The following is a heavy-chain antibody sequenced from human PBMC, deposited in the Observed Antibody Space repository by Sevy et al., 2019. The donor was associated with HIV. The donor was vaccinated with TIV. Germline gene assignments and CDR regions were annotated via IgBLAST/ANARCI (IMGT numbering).Heavy chain of an antibody. Sequence: GGSLRRSCVASGFTFSDHYMEWVRQAPGKGLEWVGRTRNKADGYTTEYAASVKGRFTISRDESKNSLYVQMNSLKAEETAVYYCATHAGIAAAGRVFDYWGQGTLVTVSS. V-gene: IGHV3-72*01. J-gene: IGHJ4*02. CDR3: ATHAGIAAAGRVFDY. CDR1: GFTFSDHY. D-gene: IGHD6-13*01. CDR2: TRNKADGYTT.